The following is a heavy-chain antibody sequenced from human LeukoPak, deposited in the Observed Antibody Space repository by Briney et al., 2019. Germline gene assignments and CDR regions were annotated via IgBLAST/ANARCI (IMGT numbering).Heavy chain of an antibody. D-gene: IGHD2-2*01. CDR2: IYSGSST. V-gene: IGHV3-53*01. CDR1: GFTVSSNY. J-gene: IGHJ5*02. Sequence: GGSLRLSCAASGFTVSSNYMSWVRQAPGKGLEGVSVIYSGSSTYYADSVKGRFTISRDNSKNTLYLQMNSLRAEDTAVYYCARGALSPGNCSSTSCLNWFDPWGQGTLVTVSS. CDR3: ARGALSPGNCSSTSCLNWFDP.